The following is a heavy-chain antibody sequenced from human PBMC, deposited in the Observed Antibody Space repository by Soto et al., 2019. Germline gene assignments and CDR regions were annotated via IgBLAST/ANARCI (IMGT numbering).Heavy chain of an antibody. CDR3: ARSPYSSLSGPYNWFDL. J-gene: IGHJ5*02. CDR2: IYYTGST. CDR1: GGSISSAGYY. D-gene: IGHD6-6*01. Sequence: SETLSLTCSVSGGSISSAGYYWSWIRQHPGKGLEWIGYIYYTGSTYYNPSLESRVTLSVDTSKNQFSLKLSSMTAADTAVYYCARSPYSSLSGPYNWFDLWGRGTLVTVSS. V-gene: IGHV4-31*03.